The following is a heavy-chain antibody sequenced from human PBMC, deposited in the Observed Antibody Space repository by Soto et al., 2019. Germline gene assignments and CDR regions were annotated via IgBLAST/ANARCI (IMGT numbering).Heavy chain of an antibody. CDR3: ARERTGDPTFFDY. D-gene: IGHD3-16*01. V-gene: IGHV4-38-2*02. CDR1: GDSISSGYY. CDR2: IYHSGTT. Sequence: SETLSLTCAVSGDSISSGYYWAWIRQPPGKELEWIGSIYHSGTTYYHPSLKSRVTISVDTSKKQFSLKLTSVTAADTAVYYCARERTGDPTFFDYWGRGTLVTVSS. J-gene: IGHJ4*02.